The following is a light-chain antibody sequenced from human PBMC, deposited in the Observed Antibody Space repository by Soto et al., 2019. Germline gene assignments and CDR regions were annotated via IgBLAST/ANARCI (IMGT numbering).Light chain of an antibody. J-gene: IGLJ2*01. CDR2: LNSDGSH. CDR1: SGHSTYA. V-gene: IGLV4-69*01. Sequence: QLVLTQSPSASASLGASVKLTCTLSSGHSTYAIAWHQQQPEKGPRYLMKLNSDGSHNKGDGIPDRFSGSSSGAERHLTISSLQSEDEADYYYQTWGTAIHDVVFGGGTKLTVL. CDR3: QTWGTAIHDVV.